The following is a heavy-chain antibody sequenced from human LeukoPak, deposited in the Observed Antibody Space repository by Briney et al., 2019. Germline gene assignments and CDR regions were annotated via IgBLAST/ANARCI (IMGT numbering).Heavy chain of an antibody. CDR2: IYYSGST. D-gene: IGHD5-18*01. J-gene: IGHJ4*02. CDR3: ARIPQTGYSYSYVDY. Sequence: SETLSLTCTVSGVSISRSSYYWGWIRQPPGKGREWIGSIYYSGSTYYKPSVKSRVTISVDAPKNQFSLKLSSVTAAVTAVYYCARIPQTGYSYSYVDYWGQGTLVTVSS. CDR1: GVSISRSSYY. V-gene: IGHV4-39*01.